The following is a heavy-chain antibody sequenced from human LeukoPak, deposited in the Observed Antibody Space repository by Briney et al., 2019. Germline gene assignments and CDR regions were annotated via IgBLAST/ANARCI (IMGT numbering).Heavy chain of an antibody. J-gene: IGHJ5*02. Sequence: SETLSLTCAVYGGSFSGYYWSWIRQPPGKGLEWIGEINHSGSTNYNSSLKSRVTISVDTSKNQFSLKLSSVTAADTAVYYCARGQYYNFWSGYYVSGNWFDPWGQGTLVTVSS. D-gene: IGHD3-3*01. CDR3: ARGQYYNFWSGYYVSGNWFDP. V-gene: IGHV4-34*01. CDR1: GGSFSGYY. CDR2: INHSGST.